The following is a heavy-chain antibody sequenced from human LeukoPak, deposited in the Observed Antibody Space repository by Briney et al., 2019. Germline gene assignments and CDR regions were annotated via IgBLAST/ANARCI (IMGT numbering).Heavy chain of an antibody. V-gene: IGHV4-34*01. J-gene: IGHJ4*02. CDR1: GGSFSGYY. CDR3: ARGYTADY. Sequence: PSETLSLTCAVYGGSFSGYYWSWIRQPPGKGLEWIGEINHSGSTNYNPSLKSRVTISVDTSKNQFSLKLSSVTAADTAAYYCARGYTADYWGQGTLVTVSS. D-gene: IGHD5-18*01. CDR2: INHSGST.